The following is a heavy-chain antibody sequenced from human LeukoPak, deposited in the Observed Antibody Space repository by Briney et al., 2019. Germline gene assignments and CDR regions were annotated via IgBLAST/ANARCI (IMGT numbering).Heavy chain of an antibody. D-gene: IGHD3-3*01. V-gene: IGHV4-59*12. CDR1: GDSIRSYY. CDR3: ASRNFGVVTD. Sequence: SETLSLTCTVSGDSIRSYYWSWIRQPPGKGLEWVGHIYYSGRTKYNPSLKSRVTISVDTSKNQFSLKLSSVTAADTAVYYCASRNFGVVTDWGQGTLVTVSS. CDR2: IYYSGRT. J-gene: IGHJ4*02.